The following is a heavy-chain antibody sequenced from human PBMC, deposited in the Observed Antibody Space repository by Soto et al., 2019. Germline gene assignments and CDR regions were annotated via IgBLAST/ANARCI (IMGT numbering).Heavy chain of an antibody. CDR3: ASITMVRGGVYYYYGMDV. Sequence: GGSLRLSCAGAGVTFRNYWMHWVRQAPGKGLEWVSCTNVDGSNITYADSVKGRFTISRDNARNTLYLQMNRLRVEDTAVYYCASITMVRGGVYYYYGMDVWGQGTTVTVSS. D-gene: IGHD3-10*01. CDR2: TNVDGSNI. CDR1: GVTFRNYW. V-gene: IGHV3-74*01. J-gene: IGHJ6*02.